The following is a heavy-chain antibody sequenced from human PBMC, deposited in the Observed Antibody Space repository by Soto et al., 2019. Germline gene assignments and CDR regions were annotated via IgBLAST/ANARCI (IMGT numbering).Heavy chain of an antibody. CDR2: SYYSGTK. CDR3: AREKEVDSGDYNAFDI. D-gene: IGHD4-17*01. CDR1: GDSINNGDCY. V-gene: IGHV4-31*03. J-gene: IGHJ3*02. Sequence: QVQLQESGPGLVKPSQTLSLTCTVSGDSINNGDCYWSWLRQLPGKGLGWIGYSYYSGTKYYKPSHKRRFSMSVDTSKNQFSLNLTSVTAADTAVYYCAREKEVDSGDYNAFDIWGQGTVVTVSS.